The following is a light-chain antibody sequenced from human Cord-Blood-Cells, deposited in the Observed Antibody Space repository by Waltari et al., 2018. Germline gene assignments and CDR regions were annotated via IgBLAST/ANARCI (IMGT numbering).Light chain of an antibody. V-gene: IGLV2-23*02. J-gene: IGLJ2*01. CDR3: CSYAGSSTL. CDR1: SSDVGSYNL. CDR2: EVS. Sequence: QSALTQPASVSGSPGQSITISCTGTSSDVGSYNLVSWYQQHPGKAPKLMIYEVSKRPSGVSNRFSGSKSGNTASLTISGLQAEDEADYYCCSYAGSSTLFSGGTKLTVL.